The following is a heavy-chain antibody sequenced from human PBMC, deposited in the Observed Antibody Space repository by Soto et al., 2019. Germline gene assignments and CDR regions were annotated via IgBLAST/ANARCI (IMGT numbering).Heavy chain of an antibody. V-gene: IGHV3-23*01. CDR1: GFTFSSYA. J-gene: IGHJ6*03. CDR3: AKDLGSTVSYGYYYYYMDV. Sequence: PGGSLRLSCAASGFTFSSYAMSWVRQAPGKGLEWVSAISGSGGSTYYADSVKGRFTISRDNSKNTLYLQMNSLRAEDTAVYYCAKDLGSTVSYGYYYYYMDVWAKGPRSPSP. D-gene: IGHD4-17*01. CDR2: ISGSGGST.